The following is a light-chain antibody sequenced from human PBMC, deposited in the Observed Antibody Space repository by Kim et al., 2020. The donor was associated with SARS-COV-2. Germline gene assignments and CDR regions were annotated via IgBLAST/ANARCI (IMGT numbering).Light chain of an antibody. Sequence: DIQMTQSPSSLSASVGDRVTITCRADQGISNFFAWYQQRPGKAPKLLIYATSALHSGVPSRFSGSKSGTHFTLTIDSLQPEDFATYCCQNYNGARWTFDEGTKVDIK. CDR2: ATS. CDR1: QGISNF. CDR3: QNYNGARWT. J-gene: IGKJ1*01. V-gene: IGKV1-27*01.